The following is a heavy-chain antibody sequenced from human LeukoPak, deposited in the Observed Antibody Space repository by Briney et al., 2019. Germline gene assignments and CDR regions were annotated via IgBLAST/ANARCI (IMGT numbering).Heavy chain of an antibody. CDR1: GGSISSSSYY. CDR3: ARDHRPKMTRLAFDI. Sequence: PSETLSLTCTVSGGSISSSSYYWGWIRQPPGKGLEWIGSIYYSGSTYYNPSLKSRVTISVDTSKNQFSLKLSSVTAADTAVYYCARDHRPKMTRLAFDIWGQGTMVTVSS. D-gene: IGHD5-24*01. CDR2: IYYSGST. J-gene: IGHJ3*02. V-gene: IGHV4-39*07.